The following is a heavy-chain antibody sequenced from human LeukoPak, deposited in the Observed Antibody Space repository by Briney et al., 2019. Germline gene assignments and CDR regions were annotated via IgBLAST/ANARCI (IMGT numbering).Heavy chain of an antibody. V-gene: IGHV4-38-2*02. CDR1: GYSISSGYY. D-gene: IGHD3-10*01. J-gene: IGHJ4*02. CDR3: AREKQNYYGSGSYRYRLYYFDY. CDR2: IYHSGST. Sequence: PSETLSLTCTVSGYSISSGYYWGWIRQPPGKGLEWIGEIYHSGSTNYNPSLKSRVTISVDKSKNQFSLKLSSVTAADTAVYYCAREKQNYYGSGSYRYRLYYFDYWGQGTLVTVSS.